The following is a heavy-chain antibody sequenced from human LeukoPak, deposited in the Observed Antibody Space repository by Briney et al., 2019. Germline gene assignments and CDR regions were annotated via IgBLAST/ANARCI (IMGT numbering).Heavy chain of an antibody. J-gene: IGHJ5*02. CDR3: AREARVAAAGTHWFDP. V-gene: IGHV3-48*01. Sequence: PGGSLRLSCAASGFTFSSYSMNWVRQAPGKGLGWVSHITASGTAMFYADSVKGRFTISRDNAKNSLYLQMDSLRAEDTAVYYCAREARVAAAGTHWFDPWGQGTLVTVSS. CDR2: ITASGTAM. CDR1: GFTFSSYS. D-gene: IGHD6-13*01.